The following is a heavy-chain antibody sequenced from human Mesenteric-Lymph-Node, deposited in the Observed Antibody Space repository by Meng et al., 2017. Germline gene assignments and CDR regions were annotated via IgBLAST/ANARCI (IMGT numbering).Heavy chain of an antibody. J-gene: IGHJ3*02. Sequence: GESLKISCAASGFTFTTFAMSWVRQAPGKGLEWVAAISYDGSNTYYAHSVKGRFTISRDIATNTLSLQMNSLRPEDTSVYYCSKGLIGKGWVSGSPFDTWGQGTMVTVSS. CDR3: SKGLIGKGWVSGSPFDT. CDR2: ISYDGSNT. CDR1: GFTFTTFA. V-gene: IGHV3-30*01. D-gene: IGHD3-16*01.